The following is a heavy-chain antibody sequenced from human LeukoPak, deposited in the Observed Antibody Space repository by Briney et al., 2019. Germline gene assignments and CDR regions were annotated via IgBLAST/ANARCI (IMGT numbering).Heavy chain of an antibody. D-gene: IGHD1-14*01. CDR3: ARVASLNPYMDV. J-gene: IGHJ6*03. V-gene: IGHV1-8*01. CDR1: GYTFTSYD. CDR2: MNPNSGNT. Sequence: ASVKVSCKASGYTFTSYDINWVRQATGQGLEWMGWMNPNSGNTGYAQKFQGRVTMTRNTSISTAYMELSSLRSEDTAVHYCARVASLNPYMDVWGKGTTVTVSS.